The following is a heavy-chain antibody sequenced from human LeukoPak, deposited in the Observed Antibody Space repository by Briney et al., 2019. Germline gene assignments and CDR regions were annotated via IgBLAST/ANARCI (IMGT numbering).Heavy chain of an antibody. CDR3: ARPPESYSSSSSFDY. CDR2: IKQDGSEK. D-gene: IGHD6-6*01. Sequence: GGSLRLSCAASGFTFSSYWMSWVRQAPGKGLEWVANIKQDGSEKYYVDSVKGRFTISRDNAKNSLYLQMNSLRAEDTAVYYCARPPESYSSSSSFDYWGQGTLVTVSS. CDR1: GFTFSSYW. V-gene: IGHV3-7*01. J-gene: IGHJ4*02.